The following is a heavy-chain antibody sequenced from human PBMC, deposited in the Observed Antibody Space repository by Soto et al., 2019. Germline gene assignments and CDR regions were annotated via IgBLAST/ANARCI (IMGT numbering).Heavy chain of an antibody. J-gene: IGHJ4*02. CDR3: ARDVGSSGWYWYFDY. CDR2: IIPILGIA. CDR1: GGTFSSYT. D-gene: IGHD6-19*01. Sequence: QVQLVQSGAEVKKPGSSVKVSCKASGGTFSSYTISWVRQAPGQGLEWVGRIIPILGIANYAQKFQGRVTITADKSTSTAYMELSSLRSEDTAVYYCARDVGSSGWYWYFDYWGQGTLVTVSS. V-gene: IGHV1-69*08.